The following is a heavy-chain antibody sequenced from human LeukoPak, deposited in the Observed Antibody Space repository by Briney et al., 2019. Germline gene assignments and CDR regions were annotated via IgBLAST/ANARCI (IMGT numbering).Heavy chain of an antibody. CDR2: IYYSGST. V-gene: IGHV4-39*01. D-gene: IGHD5-24*01. Sequence: SETLSLTCTVSGGSISSSSYYWGWIRQPPGKGLEWIGSIYYSGSTYYNPSLKSRVTISVDTSKNQFSLKLSSVTAADTAVYYCARRDGYNYNGFDYWGQGTLVTVSP. J-gene: IGHJ4*02. CDR1: GGSISSSSYY. CDR3: ARRDGYNYNGFDY.